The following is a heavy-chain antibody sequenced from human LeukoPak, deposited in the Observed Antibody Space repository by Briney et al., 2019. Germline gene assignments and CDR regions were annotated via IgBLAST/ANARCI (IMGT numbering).Heavy chain of an antibody. V-gene: IGHV1-58*02. CDR3: AVADYYDSSGYYYVDAFDI. D-gene: IGHD3-22*01. J-gene: IGHJ3*02. CDR1: GFTFTSSA. CDR2: IVVGSGNT. Sequence: SVKVSCKASGFTFTSSAMQWVRQARGQRREWIGWIVVGSGNTNYAQKFQERVTITRDMSTSTAYMELSSLRSEDTAVYYCAVADYYDSSGYYYVDAFDIWGQGKMVTVSS.